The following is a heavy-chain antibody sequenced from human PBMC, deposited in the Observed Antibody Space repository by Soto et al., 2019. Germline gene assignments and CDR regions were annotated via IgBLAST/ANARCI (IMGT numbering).Heavy chain of an antibody. CDR1: GFTFSSYG. D-gene: IGHD6-13*01. J-gene: IGHJ4*02. CDR3: AKGDSSSWPCFDY. Sequence: GGSLRLSCAASGFTFSSYGMHWVRQAPGKGLEWVAVISYDGSNKYYADSVKGRFTISRDNSKNTLYLQMNSLRAEDTAVYYCAKGDSSSWPCFDYWGQGTLVTVSS. CDR2: ISYDGSNK. V-gene: IGHV3-30*18.